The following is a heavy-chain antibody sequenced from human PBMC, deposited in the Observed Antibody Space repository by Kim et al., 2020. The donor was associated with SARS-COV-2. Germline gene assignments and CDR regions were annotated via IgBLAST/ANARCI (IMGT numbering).Heavy chain of an antibody. Sequence: SETLSLTCTVSGGSISRYYWSWIRQPPGKGLEWIGYIHYSGSTTCIPSLKSRVTMSVDTSKNRFSLRLSSVTAADTAVYYCAKYSGSAPYFYYYGMDVSG. J-gene: IGHJ6*01. CDR2: IHYSGST. V-gene: IGHV4-59*08. CDR3: AKYSGSAPYFYYYGMDV. CDR1: GGSISRYY. D-gene: IGHD3-10*01.